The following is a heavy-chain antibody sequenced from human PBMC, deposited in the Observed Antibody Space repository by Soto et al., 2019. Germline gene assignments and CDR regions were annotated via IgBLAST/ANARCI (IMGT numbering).Heavy chain of an antibody. V-gene: IGHV4-59*08. CDR2: IYYGGSA. J-gene: IGHJ4*02. CDR3: SRGGHCTDGVCSALDY. CDR1: GGSISTYY. D-gene: IGHD2-8*01. Sequence: QVQLQQSGPGLVKPSETLSLTCTVSGGSISTYYWSWIRQPPGKGLEWIGYIYYGGSANYNPSLESRVTISLDRSKKQFSLRLNSVTAADTAVHYCSRGGHCTDGVCSALDYWGQGTLVTVSS.